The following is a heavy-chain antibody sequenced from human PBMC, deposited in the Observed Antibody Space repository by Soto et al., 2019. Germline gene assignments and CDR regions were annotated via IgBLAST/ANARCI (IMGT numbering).Heavy chain of an antibody. CDR2: IYSGGST. V-gene: IGHV3-53*04. CDR1: GFTVSSNY. CDR3: ARGAGGAAAGGSYWYFDL. Sequence: GGSLRLSCAASGFTVSSNYMSWVRQAPGKGLEWVSVIYSGGSTYYADSVKGRFTISRHNSKNTLYLQMNSLRAEDTAVYYCARGAGGAAAGGSYWYFDLWGRGTLVTVSS. D-gene: IGHD6-13*01. J-gene: IGHJ2*01.